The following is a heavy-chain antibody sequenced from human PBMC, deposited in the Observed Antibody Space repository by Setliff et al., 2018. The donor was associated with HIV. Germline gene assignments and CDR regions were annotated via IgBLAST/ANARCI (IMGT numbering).Heavy chain of an antibody. V-gene: IGHV4-38-2*01. Sequence: SETLSLTCAVSGYSISSGYYWGWIRQPPGKGLEWIGSIYHSGSTYYNPSLKSRVTISVDTSKNQFSLKLSSVTAADTAVYYCARRYNRQYGMDVWGQGTTVTVSS. CDR3: ARRYNRQYGMDV. D-gene: IGHD1-20*01. CDR2: IYHSGST. CDR1: GYSISSGYY. J-gene: IGHJ6*02.